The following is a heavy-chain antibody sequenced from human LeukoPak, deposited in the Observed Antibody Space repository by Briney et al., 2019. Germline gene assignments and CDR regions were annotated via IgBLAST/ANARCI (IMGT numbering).Heavy chain of an antibody. CDR3: ARARKDYGDYYYYMDV. D-gene: IGHD4-17*01. Sequence: GGSLRLSCAASGFTFSSYEMNWVRQAPGKGLEWVSYISSSGSTIYYADSVKGRFTISRDNAKNSLYLQMNSLRAEDTAVYYCARARKDYGDYYYYMDVWGKGTTVTISS. V-gene: IGHV3-48*03. J-gene: IGHJ6*03. CDR2: ISSSGSTI. CDR1: GFTFSSYE.